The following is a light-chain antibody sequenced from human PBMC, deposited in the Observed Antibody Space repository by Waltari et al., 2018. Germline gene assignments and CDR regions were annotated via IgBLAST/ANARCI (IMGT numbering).Light chain of an antibody. CDR1: SSNIGSQY. CDR2: RNK. Sequence: QSVLTQPPSASGTPGQRVTISCYGSSSNIGSQYVFWYQQLPGTAPKLLSYRNKQRPSGVPDRFSGSKSGTSGSLAISGLRSDDEADYHCAVWDDSLSAWVFGGGTKLTVL. J-gene: IGLJ3*02. V-gene: IGLV1-47*01. CDR3: AVWDDSLSAWV.